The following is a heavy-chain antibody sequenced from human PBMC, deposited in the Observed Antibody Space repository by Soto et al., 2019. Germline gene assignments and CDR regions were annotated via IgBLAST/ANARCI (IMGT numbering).Heavy chain of an antibody. D-gene: IGHD6-19*01. CDR3: ARRHLAVAVSPWFDP. Sequence: QVTLKESGPVLVKPTEHLTLRCTVSGLSITDSEMGVSWIRQPPVQPLEWLAHIDSSGEKSYRTFLKSRLAISKDTSKSQIVLTMTNMDPADTATYYCARRHLAVAVSPWFDPWGQGNPVPVSS. CDR2: IDSSGEK. J-gene: IGHJ5*02. V-gene: IGHV2-26*01. CDR1: GLSITDSEMG.